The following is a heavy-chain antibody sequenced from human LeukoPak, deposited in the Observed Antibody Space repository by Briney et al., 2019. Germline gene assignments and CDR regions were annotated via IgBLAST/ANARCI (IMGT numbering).Heavy chain of an antibody. D-gene: IGHD4-17*01. CDR1: GFTFSSYG. V-gene: IGHV3-30*03. J-gene: IGHJ4*02. CDR3: ARDSPPVTLDY. CDR2: ISYDGSNK. Sequence: GRSLRLSCAASGFTFSSYGMHWVRQAPGKGLEWVAVISYDGSNKYYADSVKGRFTISRDNAKNSLYLQMNSLRAEDTAIYYCARDSPPVTLDYWGQGTLVTVSS.